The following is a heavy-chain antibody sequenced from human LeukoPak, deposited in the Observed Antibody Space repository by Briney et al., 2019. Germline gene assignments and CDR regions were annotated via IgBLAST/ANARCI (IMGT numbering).Heavy chain of an antibody. CDR3: ARQLAAPAAVIYPFDNYYYMDV. D-gene: IGHD2-2*01. J-gene: IGHJ6*03. CDR2: IYHSGST. CDR1: AYSISSGYY. V-gene: IGHV4-38-2*02. Sequence: PSETLSLTCTVSAYSISSGYYWGWIRQPPGKGLEWIGSIYHSGSTYYNPSLKSRVTISVDTSRSQFSLKLSSVTAADRAVYYCARQLAAPAAVIYPFDNYYYMDVWGKGTTVTVSS.